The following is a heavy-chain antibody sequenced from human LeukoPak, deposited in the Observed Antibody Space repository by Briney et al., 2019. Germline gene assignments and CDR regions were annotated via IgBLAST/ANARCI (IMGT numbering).Heavy chain of an antibody. CDR3: ARYWNREDGYQFDY. V-gene: IGHV3-23*01. Sequence: GGSLRLSCAASGFTFSSYAMSWVRQAPGKGLEWVSAISGSGGSTYYADSVKGRFTISRDNSKNTLYLQMNSLRAEDTAVYYCARYWNREDGYQFDYWGQGTLVTVSS. D-gene: IGHD5-24*01. CDR2: ISGSGGST. J-gene: IGHJ4*02. CDR1: GFTFSSYA.